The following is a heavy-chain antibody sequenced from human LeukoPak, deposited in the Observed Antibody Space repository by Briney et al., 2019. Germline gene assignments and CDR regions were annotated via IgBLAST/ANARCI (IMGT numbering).Heavy chain of an antibody. CDR2: LYSGGAT. D-gene: IGHD4/OR15-4a*01. CDR1: GFTVKDNF. J-gene: IGHJ4*02. Sequence: GGSLRLSCAASGFTVKDNFLSWVRQAPGKGLEWVSVLYSGGATYYADSVKGRFTISRDNSKNIVFLQMNDLRTEDTAFYYCTRDSANYHFAYWGQGALVTVSS. CDR3: TRDSANYHFAY. V-gene: IGHV3-66*01.